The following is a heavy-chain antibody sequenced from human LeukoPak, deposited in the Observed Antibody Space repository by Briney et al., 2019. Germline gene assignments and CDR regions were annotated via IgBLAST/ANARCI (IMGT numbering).Heavy chain of an antibody. CDR3: ARVRRIIAAVGTGTRRENWFDP. D-gene: IGHD6-13*01. CDR1: GFTFSSYE. CDR2: ISSSGSTI. Sequence: GSLRLSCAASGFTFSSYEMNWVRQAPVKGLEWVSYISSSGSTIYYADSVKGRFTISRDNAKNSLYLQMNSLRAEDTAVYYCARVRRIIAAVGTGTRRENWFDPWGQGTLVTVSS. J-gene: IGHJ5*02. V-gene: IGHV3-48*03.